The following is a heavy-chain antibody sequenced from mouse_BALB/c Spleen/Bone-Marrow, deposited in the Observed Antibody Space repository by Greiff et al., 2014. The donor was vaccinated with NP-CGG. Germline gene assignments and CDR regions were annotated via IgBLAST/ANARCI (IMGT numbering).Heavy chain of an antibody. CDR1: GFSLSSYG. J-gene: IGHJ1*01. D-gene: IGHD1-1*02. CDR2: IWRGGST. Sequence: VKLMESGPGLVQPSQSLSITCTVSGFSLSSYGVHWVRQSPGKGLEWLGVIWRGGSTDYNAAFMSRLSITKDNSKSQVFFKMNSLQADDTAVYYCAKNGNWYFDVWGAGTTVTVSS. V-gene: IGHV2-5*01. CDR3: AKNGNWYFDV.